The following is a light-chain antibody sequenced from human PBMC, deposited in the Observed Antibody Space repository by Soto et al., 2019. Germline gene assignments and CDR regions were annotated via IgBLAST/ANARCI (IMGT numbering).Light chain of an antibody. Sequence: DIQMTQSPSSLSASVVDRFTITCHASQDISNYLNWYQQKPGKAPKLLIYDASNLETGVPSRFSGSGSGTDFTFTISSLQPEDIATYYCQQYDNLPFTFGQGTRLEIK. V-gene: IGKV1-33*01. CDR3: QQYDNLPFT. J-gene: IGKJ5*01. CDR2: DAS. CDR1: QDISNY.